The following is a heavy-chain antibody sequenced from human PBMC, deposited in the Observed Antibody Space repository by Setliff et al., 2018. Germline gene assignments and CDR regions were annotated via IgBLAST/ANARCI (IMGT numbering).Heavy chain of an antibody. CDR1: GESFSHNY. CDR2: VYFSGYT. D-gene: IGHD1-1*01. J-gene: IGHJ6*03. CDR3: ARANKKLDYYYYYYMDV. V-gene: IGHV4-39*07. Sequence: SETLSLTCSVYGESFSHNYWGWIRQPPGKGLEWLGSVYFSGYTYYNPSLSGRVTISIDTSKNQFSLRLISVTAAETAVYYCARANKKLDYYYYYYMDVWGKGTTVTVSS.